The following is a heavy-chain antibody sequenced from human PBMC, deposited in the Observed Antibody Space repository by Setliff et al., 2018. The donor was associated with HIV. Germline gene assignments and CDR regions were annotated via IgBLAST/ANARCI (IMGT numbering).Heavy chain of an antibody. CDR2: IIPIFGTA. Sequence: VSCKASGGTFSSYAISWVRQAPGQGLEWMGGIIPIFGTANYAQKFQGRVTITADESTSTAYMELSSLRSEDTAVYYCARGGSITMIVVVPWAFDIWGQGTMVTVSS. V-gene: IGHV1-69*01. D-gene: IGHD3-22*01. CDR1: GGTFSSYA. J-gene: IGHJ3*02. CDR3: ARGGSITMIVVVPWAFDI.